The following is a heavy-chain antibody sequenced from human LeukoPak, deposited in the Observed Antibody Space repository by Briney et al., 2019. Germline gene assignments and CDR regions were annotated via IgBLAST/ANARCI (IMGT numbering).Heavy chain of an antibody. CDR3: ARGIAAADDAFDI. V-gene: IGHV1-8*03. J-gene: IGHJ3*02. D-gene: IGHD6-13*01. CDR2: MNPNSGNT. Sequence: ASVKVSCKASGYTFTSYDINWVRQATGQGLEWMGWMNPNSGNTGYAQKFQGRVTITRNTSISTDYMELSSLRSEDTAVYYCARGIAAADDAFDIWGQGTMVTVSS. CDR1: GYTFTSYD.